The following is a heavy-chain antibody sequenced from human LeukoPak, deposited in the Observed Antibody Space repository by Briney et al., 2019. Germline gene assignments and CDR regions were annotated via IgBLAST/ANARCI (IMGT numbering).Heavy chain of an antibody. Sequence: ASVKVSCKASGYTFTSYGISWVRQAPGQGLEWMGWIGAYNGNTNYAQKLQGRVTMTTDTSTSTAYMELRSLRSDDTAVYYCARDQNVLYSYGLNWFDPWGQGTLVTVSS. CDR1: GYTFTSYG. CDR2: IGAYNGNT. D-gene: IGHD5-18*01. CDR3: ARDQNVLYSYGLNWFDP. J-gene: IGHJ5*02. V-gene: IGHV1-18*01.